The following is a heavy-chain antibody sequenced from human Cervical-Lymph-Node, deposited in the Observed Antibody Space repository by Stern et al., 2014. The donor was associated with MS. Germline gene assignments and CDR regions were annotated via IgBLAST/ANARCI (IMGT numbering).Heavy chain of an antibody. CDR1: GFTFDDYA. CDR3: AKDQGVVHLLYFQH. V-gene: IGHV3-9*01. J-gene: IGHJ1*01. CDR2: ISWNSGSI. Sequence: EVQLLESGGGLVQPGRSLRLSCAASGFTFDDYAMHWVRQAPGKGLEWVSGISWNSGSIAYSDSVKGRFTISRDNAKNSLYLQMNSLRAEDTALYYCAKDQGVVHLLYFQHWGQGTLVTVSS. D-gene: IGHD3-3*01.